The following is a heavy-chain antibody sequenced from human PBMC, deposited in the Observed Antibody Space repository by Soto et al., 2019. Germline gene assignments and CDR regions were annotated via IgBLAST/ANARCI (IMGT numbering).Heavy chain of an antibody. J-gene: IGHJ4*02. CDR1: GGSFSGYY. CDR2: INHSGST. Sequence: QVQLQQWGAGLLKPSETLSLTCAVYGGSFSGYYWSWIRQPPGKGLEWIGEINHSGSTNYNPSLKSRVTLSVDTSKNQFSLKLSSVTAADTAVYYCARAHLNYDFWSGYYREGYFDYWGQGTLVTVSS. V-gene: IGHV4-34*01. D-gene: IGHD3-3*01. CDR3: ARAHLNYDFWSGYYREGYFDY.